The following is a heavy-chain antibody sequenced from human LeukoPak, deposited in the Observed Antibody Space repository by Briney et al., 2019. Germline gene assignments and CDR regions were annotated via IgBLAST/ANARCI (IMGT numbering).Heavy chain of an antibody. CDR3: ASLYGDYGPGGFDY. CDR2: IYHSGST. J-gene: IGHJ4*02. CDR1: GHSISSGYY. V-gene: IGHV4-38-2*01. Sequence: SETLSLTCAVSGHSISSGYYWGWIRQPPGKGLEWIGSIYHSGSTYYNPSLKSRVTISVDTSKNQFSLKLSSVTAADTAVYYRASLYGDYGPGGFDYWGQGTLVTVSS. D-gene: IGHD4-17*01.